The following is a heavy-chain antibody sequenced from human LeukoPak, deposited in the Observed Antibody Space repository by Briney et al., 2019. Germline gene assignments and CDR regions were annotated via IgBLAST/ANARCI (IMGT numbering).Heavy chain of an antibody. CDR2: ISSSSSYI. CDR3: ARADYDFWSGSFDY. Sequence: GGSLRLSCAASGFTFSSYSMNWVRQAPGKGLEWVSSISSSSSYIYYADSVKGRFTISRDNAKNSLYLQMNSLRADDTAVYYCARADYDFWSGSFDYWGQGTLVTVSS. J-gene: IGHJ4*02. CDR1: GFTFSSYS. V-gene: IGHV3-21*01. D-gene: IGHD3-3*01.